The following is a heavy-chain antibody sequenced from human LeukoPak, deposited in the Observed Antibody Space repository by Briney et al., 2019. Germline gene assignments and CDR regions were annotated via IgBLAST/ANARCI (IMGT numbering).Heavy chain of an antibody. CDR1: GFTFSSYA. CDR2: ISYDGSNK. D-gene: IGHD3-22*01. J-gene: IGHJ6*02. CDR3: ARDRYYDSSGPQTGYYYGMDV. V-gene: IGHV3-30*04. Sequence: GGSLRLSCAASGFTFSSYAMHWVRQAPGKGLEWVAVISYDGSNKYYADSVKGRFTISRDNSKNTLYLQMNGLRAEDTAVYYCARDRYYDSSGPQTGYYYGMDVWGQGTTVTVSS.